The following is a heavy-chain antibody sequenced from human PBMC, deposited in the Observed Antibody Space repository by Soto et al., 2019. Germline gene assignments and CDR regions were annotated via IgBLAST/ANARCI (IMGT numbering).Heavy chain of an antibody. J-gene: IGHJ4*02. CDR1: GGSISSGDYY. CDR3: ARGDSSGGRCDY. V-gene: IGHV4-30-4*01. CDR2: MYYSGST. Sequence: QVQLQESGPGLVKPSQTLSLTCTVSGGSISSGDYYWGWIREPPGKGLEWIGYMYYSGSTYYNPSLKSRLTISVATSKNQFSLKLSSVTAADTAVYYCARGDSSGGRCDYWGQGTLVTVSS. D-gene: IGHD6-19*01.